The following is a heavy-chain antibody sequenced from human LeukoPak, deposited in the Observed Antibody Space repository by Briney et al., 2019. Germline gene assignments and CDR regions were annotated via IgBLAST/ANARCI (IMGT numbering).Heavy chain of an antibody. V-gene: IGHV3-21*01. CDR2: ISSSSSYI. J-gene: IGHJ4*02. CDR3: ARADGSGSYYFGPLDY. D-gene: IGHD3-10*01. CDR1: GFTFSSYS. Sequence: GGSLRLSCAASGFTFSSYSMNWVRQAPGKGLEWISSISSSSSYIYYADSVMGRFTISRDNAKNSLYPQMNSLRAEDTAVYYCARADGSGSYYFGPLDYWGQGTLVTVSS.